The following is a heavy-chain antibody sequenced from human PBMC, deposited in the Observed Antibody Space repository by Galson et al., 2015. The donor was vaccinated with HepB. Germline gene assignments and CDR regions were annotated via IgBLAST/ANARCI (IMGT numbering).Heavy chain of an antibody. V-gene: IGHV2-5*01. CDR3: AHWGPRWLTRRYFDY. CDR1: GFSLSTSGVG. J-gene: IGHJ4*02. D-gene: IGHD5-24*01. Sequence: LVKPTQTLTLTCTFSGFSLSTSGVGVGWIRQPPGKALEWLALIYWNDDKRYSPSLKSRLTITKDTSKNQVVLTMTNMDPVDTATYYCAHWGPRWLTRRYFDYWGQGTLVTVSS. CDR2: IYWNDDK.